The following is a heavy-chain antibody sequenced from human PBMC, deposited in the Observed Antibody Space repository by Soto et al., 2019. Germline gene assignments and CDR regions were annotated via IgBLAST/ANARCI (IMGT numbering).Heavy chain of an antibody. D-gene: IGHD6-19*01. CDR1: GFTFRSYA. CDR2: ISGSGGST. J-gene: IGHJ6*02. V-gene: IGHV3-23*01. Sequence: GGFLRLSCAASGFTFRSYAMSWVRQAPGKGLEWVSAISGSGGSTYYADSVKGRFTISRDNSKNTLYLQINSLRAEDTAVYYCARRHSAIQWLAEDYYYYYGMDVWGQGTTVTVSS. CDR3: ARRHSAIQWLAEDYYYYYGMDV.